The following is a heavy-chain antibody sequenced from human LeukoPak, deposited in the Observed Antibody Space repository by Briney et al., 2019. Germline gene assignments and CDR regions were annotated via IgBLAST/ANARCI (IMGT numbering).Heavy chain of an antibody. J-gene: IGHJ4*02. D-gene: IGHD2-15*01. CDR2: ISGSGGST. Sequence: GGSLRLSCAASGFTFSSYAMSWVRQAPGKGLEWVSAISGSGGSTYYADSVMGRFTISRDNSKNTLYLQMNSLRAEDTAVYYCARDVCSGGSCYGRWGQGTLVTVSS. CDR1: GFTFSSYA. CDR3: ARDVCSGGSCYGR. V-gene: IGHV3-23*01.